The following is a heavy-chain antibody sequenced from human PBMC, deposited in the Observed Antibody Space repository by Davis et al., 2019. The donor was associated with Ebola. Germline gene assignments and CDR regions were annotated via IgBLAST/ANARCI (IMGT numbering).Heavy chain of an antibody. Sequence: GESLKISCAASGFTVSNKYMSWVRQAPGKGLEWVSVIYSGGSTYYADSVKGRFTISRDNSKNTLYLQMNSLRAEDTAVYYCSGWKYYYYGMDVWGKGTTVTVSS. CDR1: GFTVSNKY. V-gene: IGHV3-53*01. J-gene: IGHJ6*04. CDR2: IYSGGST. CDR3: SGWKYYYYGMDV. D-gene: IGHD6-19*01.